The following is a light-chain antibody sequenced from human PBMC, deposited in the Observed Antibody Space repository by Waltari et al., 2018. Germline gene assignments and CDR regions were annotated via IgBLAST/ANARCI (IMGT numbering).Light chain of an antibody. V-gene: IGKV3-11*01. J-gene: IGKJ2*01. CDR1: QSVSSY. CDR2: DAS. Sequence: DIVLTQSPATLSLSPGERATLSCRASQSVSSYLAWYQQKPGQAPRLLIYDASNRATGISARFSGSGSGTDFTLTISSLEPEDFAVYCCQQRSNWPPVYTFGQGTKLDIK. CDR3: QQRSNWPPVYT.